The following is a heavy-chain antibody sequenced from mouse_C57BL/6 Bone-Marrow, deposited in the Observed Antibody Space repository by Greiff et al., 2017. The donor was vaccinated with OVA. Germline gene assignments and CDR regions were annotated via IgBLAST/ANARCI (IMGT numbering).Heavy chain of an antibody. V-gene: IGHV1-69*01. CDR1: GYTFTSYW. CDR2: IDPSDSYT. CDR3: ARTAQAHYAMDY. D-gene: IGHD3-2*02. Sequence: QVQLQQPGAELVMPGASVKLSCKASGYTFTSYWMHWVKQRPGQGLEWIGEIDPSDSYTNYNQKFKGKSTLTVDKSSSTAYMQLSSLTSEDSAVDYCARTAQAHYAMDYWGQGTSVTVSS. J-gene: IGHJ4*01.